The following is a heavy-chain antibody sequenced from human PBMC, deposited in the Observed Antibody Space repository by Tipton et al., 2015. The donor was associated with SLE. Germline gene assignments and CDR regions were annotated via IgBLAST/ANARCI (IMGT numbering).Heavy chain of an antibody. D-gene: IGHD3-16*01. J-gene: IGHJ4*02. CDR2: IYYSGST. Sequence: TLSLTCTVSGGSISSGDYYWSWIRQPPGKGLEWIGYIYYSGSTYYNPSLKSRVTISVDTSKNQFSLKLSSVTAADTAVYYCAGCEAQAMITFGGVLEPFGYWGQGTLVTVSS. V-gene: IGHV4-30-4*01. CDR1: GGSISSGDYY. CDR3: AGCEAQAMITFGGVLEPFGY.